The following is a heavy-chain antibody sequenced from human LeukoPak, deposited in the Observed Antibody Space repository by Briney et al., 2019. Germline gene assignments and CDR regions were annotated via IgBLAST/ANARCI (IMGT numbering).Heavy chain of an antibody. D-gene: IGHD3-9*01. V-gene: IGHV4-38-2*02. J-gene: IGHJ4*02. CDR1: GYSISNGYY. Sequence: SETLPLTCTVSGYSISNGYYWGWIRQPPKKGLEWIGSIYHSGNAFYNPSLKSRVTISVDTSKNQLSLKLTSVTAADTAVYYCASSNTYYDILTGSSYFFDYWGQGTLVTVSS. CDR3: ASSNTYYDILTGSSYFFDY. CDR2: IYHSGNA.